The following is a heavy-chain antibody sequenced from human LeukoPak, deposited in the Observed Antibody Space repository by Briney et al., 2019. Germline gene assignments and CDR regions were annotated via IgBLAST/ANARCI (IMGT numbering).Heavy chain of an antibody. Sequence: PSQTLSLTCSVSADSFSAHYWTWIRQPPGKGLEWLGYISSIGSTNYNPSLKSRVTISVDTSKKQFSLKMTSVTAADTAVYYCARDPTAVTKVFDIWGQGTMVTVSS. CDR3: ARDPTAVTKVFDI. CDR2: ISSIGST. CDR1: ADSFSAHY. J-gene: IGHJ3*02. D-gene: IGHD4-17*01. V-gene: IGHV4-59*11.